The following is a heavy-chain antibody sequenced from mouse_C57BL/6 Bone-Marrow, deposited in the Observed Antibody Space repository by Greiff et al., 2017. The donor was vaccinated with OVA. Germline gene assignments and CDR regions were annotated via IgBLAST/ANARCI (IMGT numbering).Heavy chain of an antibody. CDR1: GFNIKDDY. J-gene: IGHJ1*03. CDR2: IDPENGDT. Sequence: VQLKESGAELVRPGASVKLSCTASGFNIKDDYMHWVKQRPEQGLEWIGWIDPENGDTEYASKFQGKATITADTSSNTAYQQLSSLTSEDTAVYYCTRGYFDVWGTGTTVTVSS. CDR3: TRGYFDV. V-gene: IGHV14-4*01.